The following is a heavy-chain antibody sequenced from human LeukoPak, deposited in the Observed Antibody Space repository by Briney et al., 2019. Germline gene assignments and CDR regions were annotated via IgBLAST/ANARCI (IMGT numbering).Heavy chain of an antibody. D-gene: IGHD4-17*01. J-gene: IGHJ4*02. V-gene: IGHV3-33*01. CDR1: GFTFISYG. Sequence: HSGRSLRLSCAASGFTFISYGIHWVRQAPGKGLEWVAFIWYDGSNKYYADSVKGRFTISRDNSKNTLYLQMNSLRAEDTAVYYCARARTTRGFDYWGQGTLVTVSS. CDR2: IWYDGSNK. CDR3: ARARTTRGFDY.